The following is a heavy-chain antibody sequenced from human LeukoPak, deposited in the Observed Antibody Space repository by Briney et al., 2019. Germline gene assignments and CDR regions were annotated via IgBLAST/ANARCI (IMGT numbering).Heavy chain of an antibody. J-gene: IGHJ6*03. CDR2: IYYSGST. Sequence: SETLSLTCTVSGGSISSYYWSWIRQPPGKGLEWIGYIYYSGSTNYNPSLKSRVTISVDTSKNQFSLKLSSVTAADTVVYYCARADIVVVPAAIRSDVYYYYYMDVWGKGTTVTVSS. V-gene: IGHV4-59*01. D-gene: IGHD2-2*02. CDR3: ARADIVVVPAAIRSDVYYYYYMDV. CDR1: GGSISSYY.